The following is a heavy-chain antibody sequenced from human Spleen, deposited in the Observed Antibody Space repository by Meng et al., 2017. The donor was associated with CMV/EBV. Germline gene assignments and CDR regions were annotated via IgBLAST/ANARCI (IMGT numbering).Heavy chain of an antibody. J-gene: IGHJ4*02. Sequence: EVQLVESGGTLVQPGGSLRLSCAVSGSTVRNYWMHWVRQRSGKGLEWVSRIDNNDGRSTSYADSVRGRFTISRDNAKNTLYLQMDSLRVEDTAVYYCARGVAEYLGWEMGYWDQGTLVTVAS. CDR1: GSTVRNYW. V-gene: IGHV3-74*01. CDR3: ARGVAEYLGWEMGY. D-gene: IGHD2/OR15-2a*01. CDR2: IDNNDGRST.